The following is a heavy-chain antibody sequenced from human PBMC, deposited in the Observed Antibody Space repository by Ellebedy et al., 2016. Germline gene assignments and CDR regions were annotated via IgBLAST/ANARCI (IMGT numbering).Heavy chain of an antibody. CDR2: IHYSGST. CDR1: GGSISSYY. J-gene: IGHJ2*01. CDR3: ARVTTVTTSRGKPSRSKWYFDL. V-gene: IGHV4-59*01. D-gene: IGHD4-17*01. Sequence: SETLSLTCTVSGGSISSYYWSWIRQSPGKGLEWIGYIHYSGSTNYNPSLRSRVTISVDTSKNQFSLKLSSLTAADTAVYYCARVTTVTTSRGKPSRSKWYFDLWGRGTLVTVSS.